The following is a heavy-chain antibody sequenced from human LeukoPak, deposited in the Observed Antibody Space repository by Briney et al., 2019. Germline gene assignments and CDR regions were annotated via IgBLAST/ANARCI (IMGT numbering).Heavy chain of an antibody. CDR2: IEQDGSEK. Sequence: GGSLRLSCAASGFTFSSYWMSWVRQAPGKGLEWVASIEQDGSEKYYLDSVKGRFTISRDNAKNSLYLQMNSLRAGDTAVYYCARDPEEWLVPIDYWGQGTLVTVSS. CDR3: ARDPEEWLVPIDY. V-gene: IGHV3-7*01. D-gene: IGHD6-19*01. CDR1: GFTFSSYW. J-gene: IGHJ4*02.